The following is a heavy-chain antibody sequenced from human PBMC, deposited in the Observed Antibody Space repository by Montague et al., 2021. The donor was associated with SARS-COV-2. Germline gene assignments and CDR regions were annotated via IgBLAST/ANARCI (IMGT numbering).Heavy chain of an antibody. J-gene: IGHJ4*02. D-gene: IGHD4-23*01. V-gene: IGHV4-59*02. CDR2: IFYSGST. CDR1: GDSVNSND. CDR3: AKASRGYGGDFDS. Sequence: SETLSLTCSISGDSVNSNDWSWVRQPPGKGLEWLGYIFYSGSTYNPSLNSRVTMSLDTSKNHFSLNLISVTAADTAVYYCAKASRGYGGDFDSWGQGTLVIVSS.